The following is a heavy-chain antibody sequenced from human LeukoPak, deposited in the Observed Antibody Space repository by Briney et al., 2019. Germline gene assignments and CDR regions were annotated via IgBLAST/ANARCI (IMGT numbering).Heavy chain of an antibody. CDR2: ISGDESGT. Sequence: GGSLRLSCATSGFTFSNYWMHWVRQAPGKGLVWVSRISGDESGTSYADSVKGRFTISRDNAKNSLYLQMNSPRAEDTAVYYCAELGITMIGGVWGKGTTVTISS. D-gene: IGHD3-10*02. CDR1: GFTFSNYW. J-gene: IGHJ6*04. CDR3: AELGITMIGGV. V-gene: IGHV3-74*01.